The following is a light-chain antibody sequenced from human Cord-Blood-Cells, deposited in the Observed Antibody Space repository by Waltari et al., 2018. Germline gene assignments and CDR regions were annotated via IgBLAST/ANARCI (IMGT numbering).Light chain of an antibody. V-gene: IGLV2-18*02. CDR2: EVS. J-gene: IGLJ2*01. Sequence: QSALTQPPSVSGSPGQSVTISCTGTSSDVGSHTRVSWYQQPPGTAPKLMIYEVSNRPSGVPDRFSGSKSGNTASLTISGLQAEDEADYYCSSYTSSSTVVFGGGTKLTVL. CDR1: SSDVGSHTR. CDR3: SSYTSSSTVV.